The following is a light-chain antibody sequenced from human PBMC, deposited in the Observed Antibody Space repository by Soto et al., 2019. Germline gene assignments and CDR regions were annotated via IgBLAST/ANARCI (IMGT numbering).Light chain of an antibody. CDR1: NSNIGAHYE. J-gene: IGLJ2*01. Sequence: QSVLTQPPSVSAAPGQRVTISFNWSNSNIGAHYEVHWYQQFPGTAPKLLISNNTNRPSGVPDRFSGSRSGTSASLAITGLQSEDEADYYCQSFDTGLTGPILGIGTKLTVL. CDR3: QSFDTGLTGPI. CDR2: NNT. V-gene: IGLV1-40*01.